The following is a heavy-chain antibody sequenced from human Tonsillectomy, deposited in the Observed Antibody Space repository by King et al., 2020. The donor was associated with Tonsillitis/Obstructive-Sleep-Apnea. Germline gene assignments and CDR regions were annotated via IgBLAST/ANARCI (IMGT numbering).Heavy chain of an antibody. CDR3: ATDSRGIVVVVAATPESSLDY. V-gene: IGHV1-18*01. CDR2: ISSYNGNT. Sequence: VQLVESGAEVKKPGASVKVSCKASGYTFTSYGISWVRQAPGQGLEWMGWISSYNGNTNYAQKLQGRVTMTTDTSTSTAYMELRSLRSDDTAVYYCATDSRGIVVVVAATPESSLDYGGQGTLVTVSS. J-gene: IGHJ4*02. D-gene: IGHD2-15*01. CDR1: GYTFTSYG.